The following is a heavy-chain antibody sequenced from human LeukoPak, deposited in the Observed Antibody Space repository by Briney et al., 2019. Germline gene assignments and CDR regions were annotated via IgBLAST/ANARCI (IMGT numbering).Heavy chain of an antibody. J-gene: IGHJ4*02. CDR1: GGSFSRYY. V-gene: IGHV4-34*01. CDR3: ARAKGSSSSDFDY. D-gene: IGHD6-6*01. Sequence: SETLSLTCAVYGGSFSRYYWSWIRQPPGKGLEWIGEINHSGSTNYNPSLKSRVTISVDTSKNQFSLKLSSVTAADTAVYYCARAKGSSSSDFDYWGQGTLVTVSS. CDR2: INHSGST.